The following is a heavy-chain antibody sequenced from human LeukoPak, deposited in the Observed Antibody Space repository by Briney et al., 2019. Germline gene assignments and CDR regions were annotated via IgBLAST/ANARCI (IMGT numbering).Heavy chain of an antibody. CDR3: ARHPQRRGAFDI. CDR2: IYHSGST. Sequence: SETLSLTCAVSGYSISSGYYWGWIRQPPGKGLEWIGSIYHSGSTYYNPSLKSRVTTSVDTSKNQFSLKLSSVTAADTAVYYCARHPQRRGAFDIWGQGTMVTVSS. V-gene: IGHV4-38-2*01. D-gene: IGHD1-1*01. CDR1: GYSISSGYY. J-gene: IGHJ3*02.